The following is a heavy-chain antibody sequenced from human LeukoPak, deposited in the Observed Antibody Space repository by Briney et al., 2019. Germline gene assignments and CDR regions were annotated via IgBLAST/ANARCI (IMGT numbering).Heavy chain of an antibody. V-gene: IGHV3-21*04. J-gene: IGHJ4*02. CDR3: AINGGGDSGYGNFDY. Sequence: PGGSLRLSRAASGITFSSYSTNWVRQAPGKGLEWVSFISTSSSYTYYADSVKGRFTISRDNAKNSLYLQMNSLRAEDTAFYYCAINGGGDSGYGNFDYWGQGTLVTVSS. CDR1: GITFSSYS. CDR2: ISTSSSYT. D-gene: IGHD5-12*01.